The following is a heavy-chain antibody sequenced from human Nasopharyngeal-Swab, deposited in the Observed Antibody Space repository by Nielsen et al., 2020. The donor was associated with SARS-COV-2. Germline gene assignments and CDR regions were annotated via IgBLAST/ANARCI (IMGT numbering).Heavy chain of an antibody. J-gene: IGHJ5*02. CDR3: ARGDSFDP. Sequence: GESLKISCAASESTFSGYSMSWVRQAPGKGPEWSSYISSGGRTIRYADSVKGRFTISRDKAGNTLSLQMNSLRDEDTGVYYCARGDSFDPWGQGTQVTVSS. CDR1: ESTFSGYS. V-gene: IGHV3-48*02. CDR2: ISSGGRTI.